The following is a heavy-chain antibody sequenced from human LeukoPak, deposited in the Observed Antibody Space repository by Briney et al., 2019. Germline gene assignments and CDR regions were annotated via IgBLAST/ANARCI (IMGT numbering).Heavy chain of an antibody. CDR1: GFTVSSNY. CDR3: ARFAPRPLTYRDCSSTSYYLGPRYFDY. CDR2: IYSGGST. V-gene: IGHV3-53*04. Sequence: GGSLRLSCAASGFTVSSNYMSWVRQAPGKGLEWVSVIYSGGSTYYADSVKGRFTISRHNSKNTLYLQMNSLRAEDTAVYYCARFAPRPLTYRDCSSTSYYLGPRYFDYWGQGTLVTVSS. J-gene: IGHJ4*02. D-gene: IGHD2-2*01.